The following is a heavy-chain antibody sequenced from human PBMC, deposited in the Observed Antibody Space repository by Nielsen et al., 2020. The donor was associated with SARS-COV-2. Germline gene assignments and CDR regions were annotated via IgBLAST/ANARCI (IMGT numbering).Heavy chain of an antibody. V-gene: IGHV1-69*13. CDR3: ARDSWGRGMTTVTNGAFDI. Sequence: SVKVSCKASGGTFSSYAISWVRQAPGQGLEWMGGIIPIFGTANYAQKFQGRVTITADESTSTAYMELSSLRSEDTAVYYCARDSWGRGMTTVTNGAFDIWGQGTMVTVSS. CDR2: IIPIFGTA. D-gene: IGHD4-17*01. J-gene: IGHJ3*02. CDR1: GGTFSSYA.